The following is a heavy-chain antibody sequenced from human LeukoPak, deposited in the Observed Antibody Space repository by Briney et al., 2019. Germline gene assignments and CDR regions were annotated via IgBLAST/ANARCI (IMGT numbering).Heavy chain of an antibody. V-gene: IGHV1-46*01. CDR3: ARDRASGSYQVSFCYDLDV. J-gene: IGHJ6*02. CDR1: GYTFTSYY. D-gene: IGHD3-10*01. Sequence: ASVKVSCKASGYTFTSYYIHWVRQATGQGLAWMGVINPSGWTTTYAQNFQGRVTMTTDTSTSTVYMELSSLRSEDTAVYYCARDRASGSYQVSFCYDLDVWGLGTTVTVSS. CDR2: INPSGWTT.